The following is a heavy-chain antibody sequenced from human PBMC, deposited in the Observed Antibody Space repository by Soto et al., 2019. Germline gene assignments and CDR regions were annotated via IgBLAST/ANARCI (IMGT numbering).Heavy chain of an antibody. CDR2: IYSGGST. Sequence: EVQLVESGGGWVQPGGSLRLSCAASGFTVNNNYMSWVRQDPGKGLEWVSIIYSGGSTYYADSVKGRFSTSRDISKNMLFLQMNSLRAEDTAVYYCARGLGTTGYYYGLDFWGQGTLVTVSS. CDR3: ARGLGTTGYYYGLDF. V-gene: IGHV3-66*01. D-gene: IGHD3-22*01. CDR1: GFTVNNNY. J-gene: IGHJ4*02.